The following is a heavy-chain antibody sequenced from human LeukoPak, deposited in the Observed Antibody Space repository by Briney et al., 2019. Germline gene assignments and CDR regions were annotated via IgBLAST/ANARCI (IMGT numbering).Heavy chain of an antibody. CDR1: GGTFSSYA. CDR2: IIPIFGTA. V-gene: IGHV1-69*05. CDR3: ARGGYSYGYGFDY. D-gene: IGHD5-18*01. Sequence: GASVKVSCKASGGTFSSYAISWVRQAPGQGLEWMGRIIPIFGTANYAQKFQGRVTITTDESTSTAYMELSSLRSEDTVVYYCARGGYSYGYGFDYWGQGTLVTVSS. J-gene: IGHJ4*02.